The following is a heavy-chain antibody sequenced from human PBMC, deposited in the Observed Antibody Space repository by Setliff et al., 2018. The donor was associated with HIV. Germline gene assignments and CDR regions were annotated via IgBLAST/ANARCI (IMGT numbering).Heavy chain of an antibody. V-gene: IGHV4-34*01. D-gene: IGHD4-17*01. CDR1: AGSFSAYY. CDR3: AGAAAGNTGPFDH. CDR2: IQHSGRI. J-gene: IGHJ4*02. Sequence: SETLSLTCDVYAGSFSAYYWSWIRQPPGKGLEWIGEIQHSGRINYNPSLRSRVTISVDTSKNQFSLKLSSVTASDTAVYYCAGAAAGNTGPFDHWGQGSPVTVS.